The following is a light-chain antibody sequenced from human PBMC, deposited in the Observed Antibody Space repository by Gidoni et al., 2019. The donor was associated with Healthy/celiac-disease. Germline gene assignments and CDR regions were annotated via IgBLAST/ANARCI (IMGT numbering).Light chain of an antibody. CDR3: QQSYSIPIT. V-gene: IGKV1-39*01. Sequence: DIQMTQSPSSLSASVGDRVTITCRASQSISSYLNWYQQKPGKAPKLLIYDGSSLQRGVPSRFSGSGSGTDFTLTISSLQPEDFATYYCQQSYSIPITFGQGTRLEIK. J-gene: IGKJ5*01. CDR2: DGS. CDR1: QSISSY.